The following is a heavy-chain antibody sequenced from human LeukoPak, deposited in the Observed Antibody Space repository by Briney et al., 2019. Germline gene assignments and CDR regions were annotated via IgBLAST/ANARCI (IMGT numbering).Heavy chain of an antibody. J-gene: IGHJ5*02. CDR2: INHSGST. D-gene: IGHD3-10*01. CDR1: GGSLSNYY. Sequence: PSETLSLTCAVYGGSLSNYYWSWLRQPPGKGLEWIGEINHSGSTKYNPSLKSRVTISVDMSKNQFSLELSSVTAADTAVYYCARGPASGSNFAWFDPWGQGTLVTVSS. CDR3: ARGPASGSNFAWFDP. V-gene: IGHV4-34*01.